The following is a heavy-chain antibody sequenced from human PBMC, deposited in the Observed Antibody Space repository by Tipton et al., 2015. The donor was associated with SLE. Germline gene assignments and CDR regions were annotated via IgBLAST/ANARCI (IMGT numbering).Heavy chain of an antibody. CDR2: ISSGTT. CDR1: GFTFSNHE. D-gene: IGHD3-16*02. CDR3: ASALRGGGWLSGGWDI. J-gene: IGHJ3*02. V-gene: IGHV3-48*03. Sequence: SLRLSCAASGFTFSNHEMNWVRQAPGKGLEWISYISSGTTYYAESVKGRFTISNDAAKNSLSLQMNNLRGEDTAIYDCASALRGGGWLSGGWDIWGQGTMGTVSS.